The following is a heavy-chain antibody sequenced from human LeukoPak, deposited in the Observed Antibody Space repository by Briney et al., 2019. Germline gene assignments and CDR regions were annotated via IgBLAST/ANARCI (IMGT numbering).Heavy chain of an antibody. V-gene: IGHV3-23*01. D-gene: IGHD3-22*01. Sequence: GGSLRLSCAASGFTFSSYAMSWVRQAPGKGLERVSAISGSGGSTYYADSVKGRFTISRDNSKNTLYLQMNSLRAEDTAVYYCAKGVTMIVVVITLWGQGTLVTVSS. CDR3: AKGVTMIVVVITL. J-gene: IGHJ4*02. CDR2: ISGSGGST. CDR1: GFTFSSYA.